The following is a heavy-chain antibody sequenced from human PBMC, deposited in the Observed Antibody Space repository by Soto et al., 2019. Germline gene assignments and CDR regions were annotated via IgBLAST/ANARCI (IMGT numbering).Heavy chain of an antibody. CDR1: GGSISSSNW. J-gene: IGHJ6*02. CDR2: IYHSGST. CDR3: ARSQYDFWSGYFTSDYYYGMDV. V-gene: IGHV4-4*02. Sequence: KASETLSLTCAVSGGSISSSNWWSWVRQPPGKGLEWIGEIYHSGSTNYNPSLKSRVTISVDKSKNQFSLKLSSVTAADTAVYYCARSQYDFWSGYFTSDYYYGMDVWGQGTTVTVSS. D-gene: IGHD3-3*01.